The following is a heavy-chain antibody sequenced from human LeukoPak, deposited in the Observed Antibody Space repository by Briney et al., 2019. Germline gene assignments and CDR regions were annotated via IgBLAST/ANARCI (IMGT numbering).Heavy chain of an antibody. Sequence: GGSLRLSCAASGFTFSSYSMNWVRQAPGKGLEWVSSISSSSSYIYYADSVKGRFTISRDNAKNSLYLQMNSLRAEDTAVYYCARDVYDYYDSSGYYQGGLDYWGQGTLVTVSS. J-gene: IGHJ4*02. CDR3: ARDVYDYYDSSGYYQGGLDY. D-gene: IGHD3-22*01. CDR2: ISSSSSYI. V-gene: IGHV3-21*01. CDR1: GFTFSSYS.